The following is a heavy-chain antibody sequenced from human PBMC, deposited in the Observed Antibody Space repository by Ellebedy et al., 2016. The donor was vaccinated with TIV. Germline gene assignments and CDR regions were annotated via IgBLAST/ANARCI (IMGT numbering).Heavy chain of an antibody. Sequence: SETLSLXCTVSGGSISSGDYHRSWIRQPPGKGLEWIGEINHSGSTNYNPSLKSRVTISVDTSKNQFSLKLSSVTAADTAVYYCARGKYSNYFDYWGQGTLVTVSS. CDR2: INHSGST. D-gene: IGHD5-18*01. CDR1: GGSISSGDYH. J-gene: IGHJ4*02. CDR3: ARGKYSNYFDY. V-gene: IGHV4-39*07.